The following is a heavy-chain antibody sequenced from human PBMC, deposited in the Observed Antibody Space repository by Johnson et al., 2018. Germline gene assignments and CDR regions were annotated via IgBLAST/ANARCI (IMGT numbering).Heavy chain of an antibody. CDR3: ARGHYGLDV. V-gene: IGHV3-7*01. CDR2: IHQDGSQN. Sequence: VQLQESGGGLVQXGRSXRLXCVASGFTLKLHWRSWVRQAPGKGLEWVATIHQDGSQNIYLDSVKVRVTISRDQAKNPLYLVMDSLRVEDTAVYYCARGHYGLDVWGQGTTVIVSS. CDR1: GFTLKLHW. J-gene: IGHJ6*02.